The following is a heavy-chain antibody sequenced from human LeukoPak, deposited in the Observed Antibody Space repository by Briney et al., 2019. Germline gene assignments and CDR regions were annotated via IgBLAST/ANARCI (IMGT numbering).Heavy chain of an antibody. CDR2: IGSSGST. CDR3: ENPFYGSGPRGY. Sequence: LSGGSLRLSCAASGFTFSTYDMTWVRQAPGKGLEWVSAIGSSGSTYYADSVKGRFTISRDNSKNTLYLQMNSLRAEDTAIYYCENPFYGSGPRGYSGPGTLVTVSS. J-gene: IGHJ4*02. V-gene: IGHV3-23*01. CDR1: GFTFSTYD. D-gene: IGHD3-10*01.